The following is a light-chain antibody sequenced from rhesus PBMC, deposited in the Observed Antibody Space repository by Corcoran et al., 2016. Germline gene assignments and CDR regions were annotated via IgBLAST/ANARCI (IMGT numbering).Light chain of an antibody. Sequence: DIQMTQSPSSLSASVGDTVTITCRASQSISSWLDWYQQKPGKAPKLLIYKASSLQSGVPSRFRGRGSGTDFTLTISSLQPEDFATYYCLQYTSSPYSFGQGTKVEIK. CDR1: QSISSW. CDR3: LQYTSSPYS. CDR2: KAS. J-gene: IGKJ2*01. V-gene: IGKV1-22*01.